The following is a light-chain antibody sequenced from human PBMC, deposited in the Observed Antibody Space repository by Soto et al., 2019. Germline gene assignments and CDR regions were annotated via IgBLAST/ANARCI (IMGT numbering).Light chain of an antibody. Sequence: DIQMTQSPSSLSASVGDRVTITCRASPIISSYLDWYQQKPGKAPKLLISAATSLQSRIPSRFSGSGSGTDFTLTISSLQPEDFATYYCQQSYSTLWTFGEGTKVEIK. CDR3: QQSYSTLWT. J-gene: IGKJ1*01. CDR1: PIISSY. V-gene: IGKV1-39*01. CDR2: AAT.